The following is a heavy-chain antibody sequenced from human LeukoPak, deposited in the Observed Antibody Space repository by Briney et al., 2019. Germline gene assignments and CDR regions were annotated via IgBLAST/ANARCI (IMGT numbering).Heavy chain of an antibody. CDR1: GFTFSSYA. Sequence: GGSLRLSCAASGFTFSSYAMSWVRQAPGKGLEWVSYISSSGSTIYYADSVKGRFTISRDNAKNSLYLQMNSLRAEDTAVYYCARVDSYRDYYGSGSYYGLDPWGQGTLVTVSS. V-gene: IGHV3-48*04. J-gene: IGHJ5*02. CDR2: ISSSGSTI. D-gene: IGHD3-10*01. CDR3: ARVDSYRDYYGSGSYYGLDP.